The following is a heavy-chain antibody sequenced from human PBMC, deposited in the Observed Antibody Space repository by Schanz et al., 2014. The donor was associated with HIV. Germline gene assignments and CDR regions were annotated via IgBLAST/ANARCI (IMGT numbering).Heavy chain of an antibody. CDR3: AREKDLGYSSTLGF. Sequence: EVQLLESGGGLVQPGGSLRLSCAASRFTFSSYAMSWVRQAPGKGLEWVSLISGSGGHTYYADSVKGRFTISRDNSKRTLYLQMNSLRAEDTAVYYCAREKDLGYSSTLGFWGQGTLVTVSS. D-gene: IGHD6-13*01. CDR2: ISGSGGHT. V-gene: IGHV3-23*01. J-gene: IGHJ4*02. CDR1: RFTFSSYA.